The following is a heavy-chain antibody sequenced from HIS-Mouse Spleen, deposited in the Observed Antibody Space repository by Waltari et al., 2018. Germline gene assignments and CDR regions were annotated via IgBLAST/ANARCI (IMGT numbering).Heavy chain of an antibody. CDR3: AREIPYSSSWYDWYFDL. J-gene: IGHJ2*01. CDR1: GGSISSSSYY. V-gene: IGHV4-39*07. D-gene: IGHD6-13*01. CDR2: IYYSAST. Sequence: QLQLQESGPGLVKPSETLSLTCTVSGGSISSSSYYWGWTRQPPGKGLEWIGSIYYSASTYYNPSLKSRVTISVDTSKDQFSLKLSSVTAADTAVYYCAREIPYSSSWYDWYFDLWGRGTLVTVSS.